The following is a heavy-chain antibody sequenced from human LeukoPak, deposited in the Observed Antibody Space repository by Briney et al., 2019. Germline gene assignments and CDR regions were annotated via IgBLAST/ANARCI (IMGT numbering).Heavy chain of an antibody. CDR3: AGGSLMVRVRFFDY. CDR2: ISAYNGNT. D-gene: IGHD3-10*01. CDR1: GYTFTSYG. V-gene: IGHV1-18*04. J-gene: IGHJ4*02. Sequence: SVKVSCKASGYTFTSYGISWVRQAPGQGLEWMGWISAYNGNTNYAQKLQGRATMTTHTSTTTAYMELRSLRCDDAGVYSCAGGSLMVRVRFFDYWGQGTLVTVSS.